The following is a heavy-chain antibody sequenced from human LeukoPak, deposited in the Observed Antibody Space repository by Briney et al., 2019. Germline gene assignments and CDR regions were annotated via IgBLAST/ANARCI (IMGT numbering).Heavy chain of an antibody. V-gene: IGHV4-59*01. CDR1: GGSISSYY. Sequence: SETLSLTCTVSGGSISSYYWSWIRQPPGKGREWIGYIYYSGSTNYNPSLKSRVTISVDTSKNQFSLKLTSVTAADTAVYYCARSPGEQWLGDWGQGTLVTVSS. D-gene: IGHD6-19*01. CDR3: ARSPGEQWLGD. J-gene: IGHJ4*02. CDR2: IYYSGST.